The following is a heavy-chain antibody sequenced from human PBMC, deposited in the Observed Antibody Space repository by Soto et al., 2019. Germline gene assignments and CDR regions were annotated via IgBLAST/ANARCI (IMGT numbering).Heavy chain of an antibody. Sequence: ESGGGLVQPGGSLRLSCAASGFTFSSYVMSWVRQAPGKGLEWVSGISGSGGSTYYADSVKGRFTISRDNSKNTLYLQMNSLRAEDTAVYYCAKVPYDFWSGYYPPLYFDYWGQGTLVTVSS. CDR1: GFTFSSYV. CDR2: ISGSGGST. CDR3: AKVPYDFWSGYYPPLYFDY. D-gene: IGHD3-3*01. V-gene: IGHV3-23*01. J-gene: IGHJ4*02.